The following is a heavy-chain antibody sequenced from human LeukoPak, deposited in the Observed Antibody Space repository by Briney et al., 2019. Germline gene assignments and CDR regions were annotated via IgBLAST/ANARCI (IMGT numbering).Heavy chain of an antibody. CDR1: GFTFSSYS. CDR3: ARGPTGDLDYFDY. CDR2: ISSSSSYI. J-gene: IGHJ4*02. D-gene: IGHD3-10*01. Sequence: GGSLRLSCAASGFTFSSYSMNWVRQAPGKGLEWVSSISSSSSYIYYADSVKGRFTISRDNAKNSLYLQMNSLRAEDTAVYYCARGPTGDLDYFDYWGQGTLVTVSS. V-gene: IGHV3-21*01.